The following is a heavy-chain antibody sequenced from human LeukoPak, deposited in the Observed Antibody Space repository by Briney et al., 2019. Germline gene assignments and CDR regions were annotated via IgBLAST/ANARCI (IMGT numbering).Heavy chain of an antibody. CDR2: INAGNGNT. D-gene: IGHD1-20*01. Sequence: ASVKVSCKASGYTFTSYAMHWVRQAPGQRLEWMGWINAGNGNTKYSQKFQGRVTITADESTSTAYMELSSLRSEDTAVYYCARTTNWNGWYYFDYWGQGTLVTVSS. J-gene: IGHJ4*02. CDR3: ARTTNWNGWYYFDY. CDR1: GYTFTSYA. V-gene: IGHV1-3*01.